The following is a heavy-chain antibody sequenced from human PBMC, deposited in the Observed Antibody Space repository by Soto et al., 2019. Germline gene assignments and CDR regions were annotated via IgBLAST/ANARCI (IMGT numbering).Heavy chain of an antibody. J-gene: IGHJ6*02. V-gene: IGHV3-73*01. Sequence: LRLSCAASGFTFSGSAMHWVRQASGKGLEWVGRIRSKANSYATAYAASVKGRFTISRDDSKNTAYLQMNSLKTEDTAVYYCTRRAAAAAVVPYGMDVWGQGTTVTVSS. D-gene: IGHD6-13*01. CDR2: IRSKANSYAT. CDR3: TRRAAAAAVVPYGMDV. CDR1: GFTFSGSA.